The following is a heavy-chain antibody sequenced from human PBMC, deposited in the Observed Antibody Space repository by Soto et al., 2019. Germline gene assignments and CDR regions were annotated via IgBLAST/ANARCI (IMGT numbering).Heavy chain of an antibody. CDR2: VSYNATP. D-gene: IGHD2-21*01. Sequence: QVQLQESGPRLVTPSQTLALTCTVSGDSVTSGAYYWSWIRPAPGKGLERIGYVSYNATPSYDPSLKSRSLISLVTSKNQFTLNLRSVTAAETAAYYCAALLVGGWGQGILVTVSS. CDR3: AALLVGG. CDR1: GDSVTSGAYY. J-gene: IGHJ4*02. V-gene: IGHV4-30-4*01.